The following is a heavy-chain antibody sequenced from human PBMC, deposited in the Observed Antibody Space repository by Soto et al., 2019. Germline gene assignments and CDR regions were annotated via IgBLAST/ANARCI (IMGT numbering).Heavy chain of an antibody. D-gene: IGHD2-8*01. Sequence: ESGGGLVKPGESLRVSCTASGFSFGGYYMSWIRQAPGKGLEWISYISHNSDSFYYADSVKGRFTVSRDNSKNSLFLQMDNLRAEDTAVYYCAREDLCTTGTCLLLRRKTNYFDYWGPGTQVTVSS. CDR2: ISHNSDSF. J-gene: IGHJ4*02. V-gene: IGHV3-11*01. CDR1: GFSFGGYY. CDR3: AREDLCTTGTCLLLRRKTNYFDY.